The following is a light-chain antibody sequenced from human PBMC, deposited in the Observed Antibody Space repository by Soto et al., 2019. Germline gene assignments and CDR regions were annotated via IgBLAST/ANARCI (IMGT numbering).Light chain of an antibody. CDR2: RAS. CDR1: QSGSPTH. CDR3: QHYGSSPREVT. Sequence: EVVLTQSAGTLSLSLGERATLSCRASQSGSPTHLAGYQQKPGQAPRLLVYRASTRLTGIPDRFSGSLSWTDLTLNISGLEPDDFAGYHCQHYGSSPREVTFGQWTKLEI. V-gene: IGKV3-20*01. J-gene: IGKJ2*01.